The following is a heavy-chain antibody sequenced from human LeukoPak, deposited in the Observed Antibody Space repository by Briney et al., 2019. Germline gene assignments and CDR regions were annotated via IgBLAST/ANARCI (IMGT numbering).Heavy chain of an antibody. CDR3: ARDRVLWSGYYTGRYDYYYGMDV. J-gene: IGHJ6*02. CDR1: GFTVSSNY. D-gene: IGHD3-3*01. V-gene: IGHV3-33*08. CDR2: IWYDGSNK. Sequence: GGSLRLSCAASGFTVSSNYMSWVRQAPGKGLEWVAVIWYDGSNKYYADSVKGRFTISRDNSKNTLYLQMNSLRAEDTAVYYCARDRVLWSGYYTGRYDYYYGMDVWGQGTTVTVSS.